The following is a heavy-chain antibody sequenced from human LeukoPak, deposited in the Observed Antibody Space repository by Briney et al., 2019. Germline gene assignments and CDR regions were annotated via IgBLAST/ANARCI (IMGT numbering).Heavy chain of an antibody. V-gene: IGHV4-39*01. CDR1: GGSISSSSYY. CDR2: IYYSGGT. D-gene: IGHD2-2*01. Sequence: PSETLSLTCTVSGGSISSSSYYWGWIRQPPGKGLEWIGSIYYSGGTYYNPSLKSRVTISVDTSKNQFSLKLSSVTAADTAVYYCARHGCSSTSCYEDDAFDIWGQGTMVTVSS. CDR3: ARHGCSSTSCYEDDAFDI. J-gene: IGHJ3*02.